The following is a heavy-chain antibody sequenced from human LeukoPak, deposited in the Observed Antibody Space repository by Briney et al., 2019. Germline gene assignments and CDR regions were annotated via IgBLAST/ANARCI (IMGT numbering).Heavy chain of an antibody. D-gene: IGHD4-17*01. CDR2: ISSGGSTI. CDR3: AGDYGDYLGLDF. V-gene: IGHV3-11*01. CDR1: GFTFSDYY. Sequence: PGGSLRLSCAASGFTFSDYYMSWIRQAPGKGLEWISYISSGGSTIYYADSVKGRFTISRDNAKNSPYLQINSLRAEDTAVYYCAGDYGDYLGLDFWGQGTLITVSS. J-gene: IGHJ4*02.